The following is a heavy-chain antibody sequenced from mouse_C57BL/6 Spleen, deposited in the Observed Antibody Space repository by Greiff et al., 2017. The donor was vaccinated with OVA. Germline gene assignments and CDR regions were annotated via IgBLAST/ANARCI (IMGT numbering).Heavy chain of an antibody. J-gene: IGHJ1*03. D-gene: IGHD1-1*01. V-gene: IGHV5-9*01. CDR1: GFTFSSYT. Sequence: EVMLVESGGGLVKPGGSLKLSCAASGFTFSSYTMSWVRQTPEKRLEWVATISGGGGNTYYPDSVKGRFTISRDNAKNTLYLQMSSLRSEDTALYYCARGSSYWYFDVWGTGTTVTVSS. CDR2: ISGGGGNT. CDR3: ARGSSYWYFDV.